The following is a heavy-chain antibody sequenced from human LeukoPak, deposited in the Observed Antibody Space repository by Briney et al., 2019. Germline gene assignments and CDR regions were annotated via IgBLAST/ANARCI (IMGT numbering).Heavy chain of an antibody. CDR3: ARKVGATSFTPFDY. D-gene: IGHD1-26*01. CDR2: IYYSGST. V-gene: IGHV4-39*01. CDR1: GGSISSSSYY. J-gene: IGHJ4*02. Sequence: SETLSLTCTVSGGSISSSSYYWGWIRQPPGKGLEWIGSIYYSGSTYYNPSLKCRVTISVDTSKNQFSLKLSSVTAADTAVYYCARKVGATSFTPFDYWGQGTLVTVSS.